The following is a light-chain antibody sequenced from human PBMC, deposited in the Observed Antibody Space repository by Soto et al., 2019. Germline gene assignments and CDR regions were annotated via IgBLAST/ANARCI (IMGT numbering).Light chain of an antibody. J-gene: IGKJ5*01. CDR2: GAS. CDR3: QQLNTYPIT. CDR1: QGIRSD. Sequence: IQLTQSPSSLSASVGDRVTITCRASQGIRSDLAWYQQKPGKAPKLLIYGASTLEGGVPFRFSGSGSGTDFTLTISSLQPEDFATYYCQQLNTYPITFGQGTRLEIK. V-gene: IGKV1-9*01.